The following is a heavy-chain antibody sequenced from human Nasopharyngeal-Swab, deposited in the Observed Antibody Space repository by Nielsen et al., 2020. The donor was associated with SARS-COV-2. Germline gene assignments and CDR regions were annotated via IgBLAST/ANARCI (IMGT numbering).Heavy chain of an antibody. CDR2: IYYSGST. D-gene: IGHD3-10*01. J-gene: IGHJ4*02. Sequence: WIRQPPGKGLEWIGSIYYSGSTYYNPSLKSRVTISVDTSKNQFSLKLSSVTAADTAVYYCARDLGSTFYYFDYWGQGTLVTVSS. CDR3: ARDLGSTFYYFDY. V-gene: IGHV4-39*07.